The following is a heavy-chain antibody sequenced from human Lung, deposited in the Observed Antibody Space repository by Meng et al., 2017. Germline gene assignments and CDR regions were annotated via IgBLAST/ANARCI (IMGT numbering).Heavy chain of an antibody. CDR2: IHHSGST. D-gene: IGHD3-22*01. Sequence: QVQLQESGPGLAKPSGTLSLTCAVSGASIDTDNWWTWVRQSPGKGLEWIGEIHHSGSTNYNPSLKSRVILSVDKSKNQFSLKVNSVTAADTAVYYCARGYYSDSHWGQGTLVTVSS. J-gene: IGHJ4*02. V-gene: IGHV4-4*02. CDR1: GASIDTDNW. CDR3: ARGYYSDSH.